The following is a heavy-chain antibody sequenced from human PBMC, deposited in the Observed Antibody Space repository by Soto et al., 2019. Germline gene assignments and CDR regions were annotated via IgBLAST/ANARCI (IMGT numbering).Heavy chain of an antibody. CDR3: ARDHSSEY. Sequence: QVQLQESGPGLVKPSETLSLTCTVSGGSISSYYWSWIRQPPGKGLEWIGYIYYSGSTNYNPSLKSRVTISVDTSKNQFSLKLSSVTAADTAVYYCARDHSSEYWGQGTLVTVSS. V-gene: IGHV4-59*01. CDR2: IYYSGST. D-gene: IGHD6-13*01. CDR1: GGSISSYY. J-gene: IGHJ4*02.